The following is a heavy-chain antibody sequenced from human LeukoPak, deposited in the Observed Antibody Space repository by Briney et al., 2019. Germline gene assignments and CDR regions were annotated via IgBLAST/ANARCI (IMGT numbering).Heavy chain of an antibody. Sequence: SETLSLTYTVSGASISNSNYYWGWNRQPPGKGLEWIGSIYYSGGTNYNPSLKSRVTISVDTSKNQFSLKLSSVTAADTAVYYCAGSVTARYLAYWGQGTLVTVSS. CDR3: AGSVTARYLAY. J-gene: IGHJ4*02. D-gene: IGHD6-6*01. CDR1: GASISNSNYY. CDR2: IYYSGGT. V-gene: IGHV4-39*07.